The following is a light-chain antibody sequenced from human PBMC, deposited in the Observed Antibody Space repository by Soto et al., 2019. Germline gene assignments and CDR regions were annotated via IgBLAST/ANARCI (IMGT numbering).Light chain of an antibody. V-gene: IGLV2-14*01. CDR3: SSFTTSTTYV. CDR1: SSDVGAYNY. J-gene: IGLJ1*01. Sequence: QSALTQPASVSGSPEQSITISCTGTSSDVGAYNYVSWYQQNPGKAPKLMIYDVTNRPSGVSNRFSGSKSGNTASLTISGLQAEDEADYYCSSFTTSTTYVFGTGTKLTVL. CDR2: DVT.